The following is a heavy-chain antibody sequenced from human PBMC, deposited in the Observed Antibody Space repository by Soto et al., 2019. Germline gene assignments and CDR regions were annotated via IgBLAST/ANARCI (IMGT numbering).Heavy chain of an antibody. CDR2: IYYSGST. CDR1: GGSISSSSYY. D-gene: IGHD2-15*01. J-gene: IGHJ5*02. Sequence: SETLSLTCTVSGGSISSSSYYWGWIRQPPGKGLEWIGSIYYSGSTYYNPSLKSRVTISVDTSKNQFSLKLSSVTAADTAVYYCARSVDIVVVVAATGYNWFDPWGQGTRVTVSS. CDR3: ARSVDIVVVVAATGYNWFDP. V-gene: IGHV4-39*01.